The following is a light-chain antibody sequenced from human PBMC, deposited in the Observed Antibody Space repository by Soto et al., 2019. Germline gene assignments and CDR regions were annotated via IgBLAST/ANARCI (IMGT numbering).Light chain of an antibody. CDR2: GAS. CDR1: QSVSSSY. J-gene: IGKJ4*01. V-gene: IGKV3-20*01. CDR3: QQYGSSHPLT. Sequence: EIVLTQSPGTLSLSPGERATLSCRASQSVSSSYLAWYQQKPGQAPRLLIYGASSRPTGIPDRFSGSGSGTDFNLTISRLEPEDFAVYYCQQYGSSHPLTFGGGTKVEIK.